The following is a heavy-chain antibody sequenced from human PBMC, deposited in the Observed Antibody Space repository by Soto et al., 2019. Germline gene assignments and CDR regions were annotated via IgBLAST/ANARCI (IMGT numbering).Heavy chain of an antibody. Sequence: EVQLLESGGGLVQPGGSLRLSCAASGFTFSSHAMSWVRQAPGKGLEWVSSISGGGGGGGSSDYADSVKGRFTISRDNSKNTLYLQMNSLRAEDTAVYYCAKLVSGWYFDLWGRGTLVTVPS. J-gene: IGHJ2*01. D-gene: IGHD6-19*01. CDR3: AKLVSGWYFDL. V-gene: IGHV3-23*01. CDR1: GFTFSSHA. CDR2: ISGGGGGGGSS.